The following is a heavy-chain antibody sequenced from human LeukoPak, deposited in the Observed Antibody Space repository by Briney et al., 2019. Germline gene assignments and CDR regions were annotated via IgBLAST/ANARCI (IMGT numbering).Heavy chain of an antibody. CDR1: GFTFTTYW. J-gene: IGHJ4*02. Sequence: GGSLRLSCAASGFTFTTYWMSWVRQAPGKGLEWVANIREDGSEKNYVDSVKGRFTISRENAESSLYLQMNSLRAEDTAVYYCARGGIQVSGIDEFDYWGQGTLVTVSS. CDR3: ARGGIQVSGIDEFDY. D-gene: IGHD6-19*01. V-gene: IGHV3-7*04. CDR2: IREDGSEK.